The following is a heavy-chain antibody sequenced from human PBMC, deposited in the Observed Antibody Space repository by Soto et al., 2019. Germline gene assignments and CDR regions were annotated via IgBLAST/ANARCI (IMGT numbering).Heavy chain of an antibody. V-gene: IGHV3-33*01. CDR2: IWYDGSNK. Sequence: GESLKISCAASGFTFSSYGMHWVRQAPGKGLEWVAVIWYDGSNKYYADSVKGRFTISRDNSKNTLYLQMNSLRAEDTAVYYCARGLTIFGVVPDQVDAFDIWGQGTMVTVSS. D-gene: IGHD3-3*01. CDR3: ARGLTIFGVVPDQVDAFDI. J-gene: IGHJ3*02. CDR1: GFTFSSYG.